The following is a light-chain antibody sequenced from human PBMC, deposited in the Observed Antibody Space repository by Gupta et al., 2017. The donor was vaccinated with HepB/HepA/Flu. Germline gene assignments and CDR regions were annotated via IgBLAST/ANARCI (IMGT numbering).Light chain of an antibody. Sequence: DIQMTQSPSTLSASVGDRVIITCRASQSISSWLAWYQQKPGKAPKLLIYKASSLESGVPSRFSGSRSGTEFTLTISSLQPDDFATYFCQQYNSYPYTFGQGTKLEIK. CDR3: QQYNSYPYT. CDR1: QSISSW. CDR2: KAS. V-gene: IGKV1-5*03. J-gene: IGKJ2*01.